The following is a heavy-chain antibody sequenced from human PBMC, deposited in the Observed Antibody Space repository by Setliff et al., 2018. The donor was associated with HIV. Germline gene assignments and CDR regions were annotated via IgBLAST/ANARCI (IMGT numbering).Heavy chain of an antibody. V-gene: IGHV4-34*01. CDR2: INHSGSA. D-gene: IGHD3-9*01. CDR1: GGSFSNYY. CDR3: ARVSPPPDNYFYYYMDV. Sequence: KSSETLSLTCAVYGGSFSNYYWSWIRQAPGKGLEWIGEINHSGSATYNPSLKSRVTISLDTPNNQFFLNMESVTAADTAVYYCARVSPPPDNYFYYYMDVWGKGTTVTVAS. J-gene: IGHJ6*03.